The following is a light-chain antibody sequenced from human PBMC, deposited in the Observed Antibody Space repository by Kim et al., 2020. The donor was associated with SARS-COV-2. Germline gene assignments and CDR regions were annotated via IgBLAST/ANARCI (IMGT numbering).Light chain of an antibody. Sequence: IVMTQSPATLSVSPGERVTLSCRASQSVKNNLAWYQQRPGPAPRLLIYSASTRATDVSARFSGSGSGTEFTLTIRSLQSDDLAVYYWQQYNDWPLLTLGGGTQVDIK. J-gene: IGKJ4*01. CDR3: QQYNDWPLLT. CDR1: QSVKNN. CDR2: SAS. V-gene: IGKV3-15*01.